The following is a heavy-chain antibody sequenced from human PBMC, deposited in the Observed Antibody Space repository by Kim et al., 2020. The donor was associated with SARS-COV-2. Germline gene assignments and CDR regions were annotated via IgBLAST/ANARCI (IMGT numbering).Heavy chain of an antibody. CDR3: ARGRSSTNSGYDAFHI. CDR2: INTNTGNP. J-gene: IGHJ3*02. V-gene: IGHV7-4-1*02. D-gene: IGHD7-27*01. CDR1: GYTFTYYA. Sequence: ASVKVSCKASGYTFTYYAMHWVRQAPGQGLDWMGWINTNTGNPTYAQGFTGRFVFSLDTSVSTAYLQISSLKAEDTAVYYCARGRSSTNSGYDAFHIWGQGTMVTVSS.